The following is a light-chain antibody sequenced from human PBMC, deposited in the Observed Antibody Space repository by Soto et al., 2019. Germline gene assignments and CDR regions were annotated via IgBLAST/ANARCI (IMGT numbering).Light chain of an antibody. J-gene: IGKJ3*01. CDR2: AAS. Sequence: DIQMTQSPTSLSASVGDRVTITCRASQGSRNFVAWYQEKPGKAPKLLSYAASTLQSGVPSRFSGSGSGTDFTLTINSLQPEDVATYSCQKYSSVPVFGPGTKVEIK. V-gene: IGKV1-27*01. CDR1: QGSRNF. CDR3: QKYSSVPV.